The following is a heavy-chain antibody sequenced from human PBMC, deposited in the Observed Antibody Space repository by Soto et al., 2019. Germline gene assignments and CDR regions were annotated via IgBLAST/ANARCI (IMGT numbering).Heavy chain of an antibody. V-gene: IGHV4-59*08. CDR1: GGSISSYY. CDR2: IYYSGST. CDR3: ARLFGGYSSSSGYYYYYMDV. Sequence: SETLSLTCTVSGGSISSYYWSWIRQPPGKGLEWIGYIYYSGSTNYNPSLKSRVTISVDTSKNQFSLKLSSVTAADTAVYYCARLFGGYSSSSGYYYYYMDVWGKGTTVTVSS. J-gene: IGHJ6*03. D-gene: IGHD6-6*01.